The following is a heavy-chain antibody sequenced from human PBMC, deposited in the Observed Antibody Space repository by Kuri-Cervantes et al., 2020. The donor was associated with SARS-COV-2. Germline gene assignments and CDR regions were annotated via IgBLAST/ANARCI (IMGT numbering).Heavy chain of an antibody. CDR1: GGSFSGCY. CDR3: AREYCSSTSCYGAFDI. CDR2: INHSGST. D-gene: IGHD2-2*01. J-gene: IGHJ3*02. Sequence: SQTLSLTCAVYGGSFSGCYWSWIRQPPGKGLEWIGEINHSGSTNYNPSLKSRVTISVDTSKNQFSLKLSSVTAADTAVYYCAREYCSSTSCYGAFDIWGQGTMVTVSS. V-gene: IGHV4-34*01.